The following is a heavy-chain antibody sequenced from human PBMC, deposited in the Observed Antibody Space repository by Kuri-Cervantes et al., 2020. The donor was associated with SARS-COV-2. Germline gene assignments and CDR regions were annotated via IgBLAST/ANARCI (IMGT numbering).Heavy chain of an antibody. CDR2: INPSGGST. V-gene: IGHV1-46*01. Sequence: PSVKVSCKASGYTFTSYYMHWVRQAPGQGLEWMGIINPSGGSTSYAQKFQGRVTMTRDTSTSTVYMELSSLRSEDTAVYYCAREPYYGSARDYYGMDVWGQGTTVTVSS. J-gene: IGHJ6*02. CDR3: AREPYYGSARDYYGMDV. D-gene: IGHD3-10*01. CDR1: GYTFTSYY.